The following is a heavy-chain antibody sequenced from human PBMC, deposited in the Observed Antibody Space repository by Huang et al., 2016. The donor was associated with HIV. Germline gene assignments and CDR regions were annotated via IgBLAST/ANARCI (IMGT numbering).Heavy chain of an antibody. Sequence: QVQLQQWGAGLLKPSETPSLSCAVYGGSFRGYYWSWIRQPPGQGLEWIGESDHGGSTNYNPSLKSRVTMSVDTSKNQVSLRLSSMTAADTAVFYCARAKNYYDSGGYYYVLDYWGQGTLVIVSS. J-gene: IGHJ4*02. CDR1: GGSFRGYY. D-gene: IGHD3-22*01. CDR3: ARAKNYYDSGGYYYVLDY. V-gene: IGHV4-34*02. CDR2: SDHGGST.